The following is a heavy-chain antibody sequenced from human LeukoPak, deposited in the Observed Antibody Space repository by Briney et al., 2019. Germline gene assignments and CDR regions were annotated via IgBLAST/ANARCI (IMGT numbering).Heavy chain of an antibody. Sequence: ASVKVSCKASGYTFTSYGISWVRQAPGQGLEWMGWISAYNGNTNYAQKLQGRVTMTTDTSTSTAYMELRSLRSDDTVVYYCARGRQMSINWYFDLWGRGTQVTVAS. CDR3: ARGRQMSINWYFDL. D-gene: IGHD3-10*01. V-gene: IGHV1-18*01. J-gene: IGHJ2*01. CDR1: GYTFTSYG. CDR2: ISAYNGNT.